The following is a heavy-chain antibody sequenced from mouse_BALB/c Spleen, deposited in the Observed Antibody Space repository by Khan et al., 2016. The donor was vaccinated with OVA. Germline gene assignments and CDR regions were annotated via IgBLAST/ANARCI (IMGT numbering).Heavy chain of an antibody. V-gene: IGHV3-8*02. CDR1: GDSITSGY. CDR2: INYSGST. CDR3: ARYNGFYYLDY. D-gene: IGHD1-2*01. J-gene: IGHJ2*01. Sequence: EVQLVESGPSLVKISQTLSLTCSVTGDSITSGYWNWIRKFPGNKLEYMGYINYSGSTYYNPSLKSRISITRDTSKNQYFLQLNSVTTEYTATYYCARYNGFYYLDYCGQGTTLTVSS.